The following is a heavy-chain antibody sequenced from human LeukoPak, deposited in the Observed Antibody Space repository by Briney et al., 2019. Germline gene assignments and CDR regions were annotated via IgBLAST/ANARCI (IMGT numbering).Heavy chain of an antibody. CDR2: ISDNGDST. D-gene: IGHD4-23*01. Sequence: PGGSLRLSCAASAFTFSSYAMSWVRQAPGKGLEWASTISDNGDSTYYADSVKGRFAISRDNSKNTLYLQMNSLRAEDTAVYYCAKYDYGGNPNEYYFDYWGQGTLVTVSS. J-gene: IGHJ4*02. CDR1: AFTFSSYA. V-gene: IGHV3-23*01. CDR3: AKYDYGGNPNEYYFDY.